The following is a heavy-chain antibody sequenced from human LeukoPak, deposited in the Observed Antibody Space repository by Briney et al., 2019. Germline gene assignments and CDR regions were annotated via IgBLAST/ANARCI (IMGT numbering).Heavy chain of an antibody. CDR1: GGFISSSNW. CDR2: IYHSGST. D-gene: IGHD6-19*01. CDR3: ASFGSSGWYLGAFDI. J-gene: IGHJ3*02. V-gene: IGHV4-4*02. Sequence: SGTLSLTCAVSGGFISSSNWWSWVRQPPGKGLEWIGEIYHSGSTNYNPSLKSRVTISVDKSKNQFSLKLSSVTAADTAVYYCASFGSSGWYLGAFDIWGQGTMVTVSS.